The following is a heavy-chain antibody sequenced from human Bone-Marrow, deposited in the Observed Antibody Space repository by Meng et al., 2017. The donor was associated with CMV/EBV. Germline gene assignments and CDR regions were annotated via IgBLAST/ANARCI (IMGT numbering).Heavy chain of an antibody. CDR2: VYTSGTN. CDR3: ARDRDFGY. Sequence: LSLTCTVSSGSLSGSCWSWVRQPAGKGLEWVGRVYTSGTNNYNYNPSLKSRVTMSVDTSRNQFSLDLSSMTAADTAVYYCARDRDFGYWGRGALVTVSS. J-gene: IGHJ4*02. V-gene: IGHV4-4*07. CDR1: SGSLSGSC.